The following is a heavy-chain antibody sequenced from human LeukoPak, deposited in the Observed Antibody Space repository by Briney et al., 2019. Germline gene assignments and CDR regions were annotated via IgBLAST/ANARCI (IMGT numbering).Heavy chain of an antibody. CDR2: IKQDGSEK. D-gene: IGHD5-12*01. J-gene: IGHJ4*02. CDR3: AREDSGYEVFDY. V-gene: IGHV3-7*01. CDR1: GFTFSSYS. Sequence: GGSLRLSCAASGFTFSSYSMNWVRQAPGKGLEWAANIKQDGSEKYYVDSVKGRFTISRDNAKNSLYLQMNSLRAVDTAVYYCAREDSGYEVFDYWGQGTLVTVSS.